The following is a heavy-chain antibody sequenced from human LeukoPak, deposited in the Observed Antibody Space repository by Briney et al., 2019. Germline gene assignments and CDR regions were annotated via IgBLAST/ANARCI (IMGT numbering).Heavy chain of an antibody. CDR2: ISSSSSTI. CDR1: GFTFSSYS. Sequence: GGSLRLSCAASGFTFSSYSMNWVRQAAGKGLEWVSYISSSSSTIYYADSVKGRFTISRDNAKNSLYLQMNSLRDEDTAVYYCARAPPTCGGDCYSAFDYWGQGTLVTVSS. D-gene: IGHD2-21*01. CDR3: ARAPPTCGGDCYSAFDY. V-gene: IGHV3-48*02. J-gene: IGHJ4*02.